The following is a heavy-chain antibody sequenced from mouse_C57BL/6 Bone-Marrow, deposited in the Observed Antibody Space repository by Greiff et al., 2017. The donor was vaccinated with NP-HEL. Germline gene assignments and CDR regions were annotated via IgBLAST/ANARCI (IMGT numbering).Heavy chain of an antibody. D-gene: IGHD1-1*01. Sequence: DVQLQESGPVLVKPGASVKMSCKASGYTFTDYYMNWVKQSHGKSLEWIGVINPYNGGTSYNQKFKGKATLTVDKSSSTAYMELNSLTSEDSAVYYCARNYYGSSYRFAYWGQGTLVTVSA. V-gene: IGHV1-19*01. CDR2: INPYNGGT. J-gene: IGHJ3*01. CDR3: ARNYYGSSYRFAY. CDR1: GYTFTDYY.